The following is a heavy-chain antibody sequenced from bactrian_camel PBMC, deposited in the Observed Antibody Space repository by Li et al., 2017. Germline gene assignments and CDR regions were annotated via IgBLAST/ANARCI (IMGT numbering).Heavy chain of an antibody. CDR3: AARLGVGACAGTYWQRPGPYNS. Sequence: DVQLVESGGGLVQPGESLRLSCVASGITFSRHDMSWVRQAPGKEVEWVAGITSLPSLFRAASYADSVKGRFTVARDDAKNTLYLEMNSLKPEDTATYYCAARLGVGACAGTYWQRPGPYNSWGQGTQVTVS. J-gene: IGHJ6*01. V-gene: IGHV3S40*01. D-gene: IGHD5*01. CDR2: ITSLPSLFRAA. CDR1: GITFSRHD.